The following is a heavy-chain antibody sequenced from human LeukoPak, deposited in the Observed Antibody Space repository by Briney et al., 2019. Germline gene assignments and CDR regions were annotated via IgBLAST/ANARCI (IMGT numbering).Heavy chain of an antibody. Sequence: PGGSLRLSCAASGFTFSRYWMTWVRQAPGKGLEWVANINQDGGEKYYVDSVKGRFTISRDNAKNSLYLQMNSLRAKDVAVYYCARDYHGYFDYWGQGTLVTVSS. CDR2: INQDGGEK. V-gene: IGHV3-7*01. D-gene: IGHD1-14*01. CDR3: ARDYHGYFDY. J-gene: IGHJ4*02. CDR1: GFTFSRYW.